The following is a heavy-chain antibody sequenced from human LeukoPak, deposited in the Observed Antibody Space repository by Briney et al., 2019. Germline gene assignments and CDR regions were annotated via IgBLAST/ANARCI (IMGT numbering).Heavy chain of an antibody. CDR1: GFTFNTYT. CDR3: ARGKDYDYVWGSYLFDY. Sequence: GGSLRLSCAASGFTFNTYTMHWVRQAPGKGLEWVSYISSSSTIYYADSVKGRFTISRDNAKNSLYLQMNSLRAEDTAVYYCARGKDYDYVWGSYLFDYWGQGTLVTVSS. J-gene: IGHJ4*02. V-gene: IGHV3-48*01. CDR2: ISSSSTI. D-gene: IGHD3-16*02.